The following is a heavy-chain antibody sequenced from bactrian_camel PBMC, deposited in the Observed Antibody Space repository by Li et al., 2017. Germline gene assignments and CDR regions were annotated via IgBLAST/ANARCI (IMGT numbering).Heavy chain of an antibody. CDR1: GYTHPHYC. V-gene: IGHV3-2*01. CDR3: AVDILICDLIASMSV. D-gene: IGHD4*01. Sequence: HVQLVESGGGSVQAGGSLRLSCVVSGYTHPHYCMGWFRQYPGRQEREAVATIDSTTTDYADSVKGRFTISKDNANNILYLQMNSLKPEDTAMYYCAVDILICDLIASMSVGGQGTQVTVS. CDR2: IDSTTT. J-gene: IGHJ4*01.